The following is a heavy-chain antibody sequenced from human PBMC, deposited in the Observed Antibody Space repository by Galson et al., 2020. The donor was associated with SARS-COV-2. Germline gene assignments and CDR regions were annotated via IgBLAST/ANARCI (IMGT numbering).Heavy chain of an antibody. Sequence: SETLSLTCTVSGGSITSDGSYWSWIRQHPGKGLEWLGYIFYSGFTYYNPSLKSRITMSLDTSKNQFSLKVNSVTAADTAVYYCASGLGGDYWGQGTLVTVSS. CDR1: GGSITSDGSY. CDR2: IFYSGFT. J-gene: IGHJ4*02. D-gene: IGHD1-26*01. V-gene: IGHV4-31*03. CDR3: ASGLGGDY.